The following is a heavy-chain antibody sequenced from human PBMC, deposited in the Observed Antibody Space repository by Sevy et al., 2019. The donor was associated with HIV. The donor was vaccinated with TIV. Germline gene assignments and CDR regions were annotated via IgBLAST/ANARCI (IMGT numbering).Heavy chain of an antibody. CDR3: GRESGSDWYLDS. J-gene: IGHJ4*02. CDR2: IFNDGKTK. CDR1: GFIFSRYG. Sequence: GGSLRLSCKASGFIFSRYGVHWVRQAPGKGLEWVASIFNDGKTKYYGDSVKGRFTISRDDSKNTLYLQMDSLRAEVTAVYYGGRESGSDWYLDSWGQGTLVTVSS. D-gene: IGHD2-21*02. V-gene: IGHV3-33*01.